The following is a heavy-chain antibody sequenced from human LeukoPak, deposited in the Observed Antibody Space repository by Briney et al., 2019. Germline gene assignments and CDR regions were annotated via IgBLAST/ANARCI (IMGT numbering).Heavy chain of an antibody. Sequence: SETLSLTCTVSGGSISSYYWSWMRQPPGRGLEWIGYIYYSGSTNYNPSLKSRVTISVDTSKNQCYLKLSSVTAADTAVYYCARGVLLWFGDWGQGTLVTVSS. CDR1: GGSISSYY. J-gene: IGHJ4*02. D-gene: IGHD3-10*01. CDR3: ARGVLLWFGD. V-gene: IGHV4-59*01. CDR2: IYYSGST.